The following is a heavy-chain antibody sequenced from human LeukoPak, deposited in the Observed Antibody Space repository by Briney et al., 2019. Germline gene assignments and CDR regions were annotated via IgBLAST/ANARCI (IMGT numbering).Heavy chain of an antibody. CDR3: ARHRGSSSNFDY. Sequence: SQTLSLTCTVSGGSISSGGYYWSWIRQHPGKGLEWTGYIYYSGSTYYNPSLKSRVTISVDTSKNQFSLKLSSVTATDTAVYYCARHRGSSSNFDYWGQGTLVTVSS. J-gene: IGHJ4*02. CDR1: GGSISSGGYY. D-gene: IGHD6-6*01. V-gene: IGHV4-31*03. CDR2: IYYSGST.